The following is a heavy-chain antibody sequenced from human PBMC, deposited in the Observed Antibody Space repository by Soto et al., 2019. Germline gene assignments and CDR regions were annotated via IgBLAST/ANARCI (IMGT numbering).Heavy chain of an antibody. CDR3: ARGRSGTYYYASFDY. D-gene: IGHD3-22*01. CDR1: GFTISNYA. V-gene: IGHV3-30-3*01. CDR2: ISFDGTNK. J-gene: IGHJ4*02. Sequence: QVQLVESGGGVVQPGRSLRLSCAASGFTISNYAMHWVRQAPGKGLEWVTLISFDGTNKYYAGSVKGRFTISRDNSKNTLSLQMNSLRPEDTAVYYCARGRSGTYYYASFDYWGQGTLVTVSS.